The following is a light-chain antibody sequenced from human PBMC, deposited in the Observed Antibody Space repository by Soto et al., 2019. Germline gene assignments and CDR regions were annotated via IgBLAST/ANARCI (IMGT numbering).Light chain of an antibody. CDR3: QHYYSDPPWT. Sequence: DIVMTQSPDSLAVSLGERATINCRSSQSVLFSYNNKNYLGWYQQKVGQPPKLLIYWASTRESGVPDRFSGSGSGTYFTLTISSVQAEDVAVYYCQHYYSDPPWTFGQGTKVEIK. CDR2: WAS. V-gene: IGKV4-1*01. J-gene: IGKJ1*01. CDR1: QSVLFSYNNKNY.